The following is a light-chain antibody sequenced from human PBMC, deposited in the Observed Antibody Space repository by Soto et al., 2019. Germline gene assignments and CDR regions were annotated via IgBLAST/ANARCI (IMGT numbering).Light chain of an antibody. J-gene: IGLJ2*01. CDR1: RSDFGTYNF. CDR2: EGY. V-gene: IGLV2-23*01. Sequence: QSALPQPASVSGSPGQSIPISCTGTRSDFGTYNFVSWYQQHPGKAPKLIIYEGYKRPSGVSNRFFGSESGNTASLTISGLQAEDEAEYYCCSYAPNSVVVVEGTKVTVL. CDR3: CSYAPNSVV.